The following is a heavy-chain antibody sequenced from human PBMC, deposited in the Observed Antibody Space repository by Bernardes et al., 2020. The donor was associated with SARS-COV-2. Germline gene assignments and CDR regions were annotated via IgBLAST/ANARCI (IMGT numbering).Heavy chain of an antibody. CDR3: AKDFEEYYDFWSGYTYFDY. J-gene: IGHJ4*02. CDR1: GFTFSSYA. CDR2: ISGSGGST. V-gene: IGHV3-23*01. Sequence: GGSLRLSCAASGFTFSSYAMSWVRQAPGKGLEWVSAISGSGGSTYYADSVKGRFTISRDNSKNTLYLQMNSLRAEDTAVYYCAKDFEEYYDFWSGYTYFDYWGQGTLVTVSS. D-gene: IGHD3-3*01.